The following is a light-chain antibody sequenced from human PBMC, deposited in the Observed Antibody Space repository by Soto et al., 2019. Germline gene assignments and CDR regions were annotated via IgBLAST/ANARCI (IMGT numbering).Light chain of an antibody. V-gene: IGKV3-15*01. CDR2: GAS. CDR1: QRVSSY. CDR3: QQYNNWPRT. Sequence: EIVMTQSPATLSVSPGERVTLSCMASQRVSSYLAWYQQKPGQPPRLLIYGASTRASGIPARFSGSWSGTEFTLTISSLQSEDFAVYYCQQYNNWPRTFGQGPRWIT. J-gene: IGKJ1*01.